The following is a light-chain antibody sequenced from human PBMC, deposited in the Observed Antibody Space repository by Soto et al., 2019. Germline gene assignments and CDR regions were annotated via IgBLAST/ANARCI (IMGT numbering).Light chain of an antibody. Sequence: QSALTQPASVSGSPGQSITISCTGSSSDVGSQNLVSWYQQHPGKAPKLIIYEGSRRPSGVSNRFSGSQSGNTASLTVSGLQAEDEAYYYCCSFAAGNTYVFGSGTKLTVL. CDR3: CSFAAGNTYV. V-gene: IGLV2-23*01. CDR1: SSDVGSQNL. J-gene: IGLJ1*01. CDR2: EGS.